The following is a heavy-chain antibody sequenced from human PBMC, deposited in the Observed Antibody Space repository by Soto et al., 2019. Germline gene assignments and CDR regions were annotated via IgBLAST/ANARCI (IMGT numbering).Heavy chain of an antibody. D-gene: IGHD3-10*01. CDR1: GFTFGSYW. V-gene: IGHV3-7*01. CDR2: IKWDASEK. Sequence: EVQLEESGGGLVQPGGSLRLSCAASGFTFGSYWMSWVRQAPGKGLEWLATIKWDASEKKYVDSVKGRFTMSRDNAKNSLYLQIDILRADDTAVYYCARDSGYCSGTSVNHYLDYWGHGTLVTVSS. CDR3: ARDSGYCSGTSVNHYLDY. J-gene: IGHJ4*01.